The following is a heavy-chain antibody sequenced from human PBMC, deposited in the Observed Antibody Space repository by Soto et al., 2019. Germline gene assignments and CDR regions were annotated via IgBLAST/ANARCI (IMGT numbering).Heavy chain of an antibody. CDR1: GFTFSSYW. V-gene: IGHV3-7*02. CDR2: IKQDGTEK. Sequence: EVQLVESGGGLVQPGGSLRLSCAASGFTFSSYWMNWVRQAPGKGLEWVANIKQDGTEKYYVDSVKDRFTISRDNAKSSLHVQLNSLRADDTAVYYCAGGTGWFIVDWGQGTLVTVSS. CDR3: AGGTGWFIVD. D-gene: IGHD6-19*01. J-gene: IGHJ4*02.